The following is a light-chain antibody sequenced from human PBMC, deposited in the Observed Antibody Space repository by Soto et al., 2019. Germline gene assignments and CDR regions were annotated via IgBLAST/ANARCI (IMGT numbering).Light chain of an antibody. CDR3: SSYTSSSTLV. V-gene: IGLV2-14*03. J-gene: IGLJ2*01. CDR2: DVS. CDR1: SSDVGGYNY. Sequence: QSALTQPASVSGSPGQSIAISCTGTSSDVGGYNYVSWYQQHPGKAPKLIIYDVSSRPSGVSVRFSGSKSVHTASLTISGLQAEDEADYYCSSYTSSSTLVFGGGTKLTVL.